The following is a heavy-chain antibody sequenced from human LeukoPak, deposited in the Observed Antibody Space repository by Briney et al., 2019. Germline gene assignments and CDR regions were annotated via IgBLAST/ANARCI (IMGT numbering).Heavy chain of an antibody. CDR2: FDPEASET. Sequence: ASVKVSCKVSGYTLSDLSIHWVRQTPGKGLEWMGGFDPEASETLYAQNFQDRVIMTEDTSTDTAYIELRGLRSEDTAVYYCALGSTGTTSFTGVYWGQGTLVTVSS. J-gene: IGHJ4*02. CDR1: GYTLSDLS. D-gene: IGHD1-7*01. V-gene: IGHV1-24*01. CDR3: ALGSTGTTSFTGVY.